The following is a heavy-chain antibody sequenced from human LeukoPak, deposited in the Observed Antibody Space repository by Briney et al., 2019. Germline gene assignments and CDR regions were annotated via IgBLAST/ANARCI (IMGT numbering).Heavy chain of an antibody. CDR2: ISNNGGYT. D-gene: IGHD2-15*01. Sequence: GGSLRLSCAASGFTFSSSAMSWVRQAPGKGLEWVSAISNNGGYTYCADSVQGRFTISRDNSKSTLCLQVNSLRAEDTAVYYCAKQLGYCSDGSCYFPYWGQGTLVTVSS. J-gene: IGHJ4*02. V-gene: IGHV3-23*01. CDR3: AKQLGYCSDGSCYFPY. CDR1: GFTFSSSA.